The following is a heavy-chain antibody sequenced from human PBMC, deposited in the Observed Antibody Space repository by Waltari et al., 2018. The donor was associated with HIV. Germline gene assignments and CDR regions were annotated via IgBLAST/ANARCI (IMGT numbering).Heavy chain of an antibody. CDR2: IRSKAYGETT. Sequence: EVQLVESGGGLIQPGRSLRLSCTASGFIFGDYAMSWLRQAPGKGLEWVGFIRSKAYGETTEYAAAVKGRFTISRDDSKSIAYLQMNSLKTEDTAVYYCTRDYDILAGAYHYYGMDVWGQGTTVTVSS. V-gene: IGHV3-49*03. CDR1: GFIFGDYA. D-gene: IGHD3-9*01. CDR3: TRDYDILAGAYHYYGMDV. J-gene: IGHJ6*02.